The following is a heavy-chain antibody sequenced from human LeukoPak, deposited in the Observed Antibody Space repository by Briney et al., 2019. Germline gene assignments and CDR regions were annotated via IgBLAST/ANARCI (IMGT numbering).Heavy chain of an antibody. V-gene: IGHV4-4*07. D-gene: IGHD6-13*01. J-gene: IGHJ5*02. Sequence: SDTLSLTCTVSGGFISSYTWNCIRQPAGKGLEWIGRIYTSGSTNFNPPLRSRATISMDRSKNQVYLRLTSVTAADTAVYYCARAIAAPGAHETNWFDPWGQGTLVTVSS. CDR2: IYTSGST. CDR3: ARAIAAPGAHETNWFDP. CDR1: GGFISSYT.